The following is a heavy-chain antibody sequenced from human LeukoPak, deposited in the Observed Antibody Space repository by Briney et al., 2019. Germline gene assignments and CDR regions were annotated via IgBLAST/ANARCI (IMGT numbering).Heavy chain of an antibody. J-gene: IGHJ5*02. Sequence: GASVKVSCKASGYTFTSYGINWVRQATGQGLEWMGWMNPNSGNTGYAQKFQGRVTMTRNTSISTAYMELSSLRSEDTAVYYCARGYDYGEPRLRFDPWGQGTLVTVSS. D-gene: IGHD4-17*01. CDR3: ARGYDYGEPRLRFDP. CDR1: GYTFTSYG. CDR2: MNPNSGNT. V-gene: IGHV1-8*02.